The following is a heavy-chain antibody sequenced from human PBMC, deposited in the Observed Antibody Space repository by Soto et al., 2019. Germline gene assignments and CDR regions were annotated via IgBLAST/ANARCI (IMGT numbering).Heavy chain of an antibody. D-gene: IGHD3-22*01. CDR2: IYHTGIT. CDR3: ARVGPWVPYYYDSSPYTFENWFDP. V-gene: IGHV4-4*02. Sequence: KPSETLSLTCAVSGDSISSVNWWSWVRQSPGQGLEWIGDIYHTGITNYNPSLQSRVTISVDKSKNEFSLNLTSVTAADTAVYYCARVGPWVPYYYDSSPYTFENWFDPWGQGTLVTVSS. CDR1: GDSISSVNW. J-gene: IGHJ5*02.